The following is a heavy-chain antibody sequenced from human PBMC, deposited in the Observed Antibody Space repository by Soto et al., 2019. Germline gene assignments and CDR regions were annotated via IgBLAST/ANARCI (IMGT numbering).Heavy chain of an antibody. CDR2: INDSGCT. CDR1: GGAFIGYY. J-gene: IGHJ3*02. D-gene: IGHD6-19*01. V-gene: IGHV4-34*01. CDR3: ASHPSKKPRRAGSWTAFDI. Sequence: PSDTLSLTCAVYGGAFIGYYWIFIRQRPGERLEWIGEINDSGCTNYNPSLTSRVTIALYTSKNECSLKLTSVTAADTAVYYCASHPSKKPRRAGSWTAFDIWGQGTMVTVSS.